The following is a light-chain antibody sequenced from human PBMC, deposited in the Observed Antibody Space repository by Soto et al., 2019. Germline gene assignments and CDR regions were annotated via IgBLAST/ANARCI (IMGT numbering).Light chain of an antibody. J-gene: IGLJ3*02. CDR1: SSNIGAGYD. Sequence: QAVVTQPPSVSGAPGQRVTISCTGSSSNIGAGYDVHWYQQLPGTAPKLLIYGNNNRPSGVPDRFSGSKSGTSASLAITGLQAEDEAGYYCQSYDNSLSAWMFGGGTKLTVL. V-gene: IGLV1-40*01. CDR3: QSYDNSLSAWM. CDR2: GNN.